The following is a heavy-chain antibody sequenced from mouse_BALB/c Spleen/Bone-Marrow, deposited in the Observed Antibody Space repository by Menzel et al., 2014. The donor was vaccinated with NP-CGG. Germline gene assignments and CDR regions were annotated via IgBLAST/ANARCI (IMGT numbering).Heavy chain of an antibody. D-gene: IGHD3-1*01. CDR1: GYTFTDYY. CDR2: IYPGSGNT. J-gene: IGHJ4*01. Sequence: LMESGPELVKPGASVKISCKASGYTFTDYYINWVKQKPGQGLEWIGWIYPGSGNTKYNEKFKGNATLTVDTSSSTAYMQRSSLTSEDTAVYFCANLGRYAMDYWGQGTSVTVSS. V-gene: IGHV1-84*02. CDR3: ANLGRYAMDY.